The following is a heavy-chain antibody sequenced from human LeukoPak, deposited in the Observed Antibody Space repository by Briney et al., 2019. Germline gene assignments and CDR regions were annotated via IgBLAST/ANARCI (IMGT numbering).Heavy chain of an antibody. V-gene: IGHV4-34*01. CDR3: ARGRRSIAARPSWYFDL. J-gene: IGHJ2*01. CDR1: GGSFSGYY. Sequence: SEPLSLTCAVYGGSFSGYYWSWIRQPPGKGLEWIGEINHSGSTNYNPSLKSRVTISVDSSKNQFSLKLSSVTAADTAVYYCARGRRSIAARPSWYFDLWGRGTLVTVSS. D-gene: IGHD6-6*01. CDR2: INHSGST.